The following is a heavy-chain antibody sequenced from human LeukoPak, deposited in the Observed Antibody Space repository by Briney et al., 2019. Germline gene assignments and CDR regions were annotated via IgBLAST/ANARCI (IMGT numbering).Heavy chain of an antibody. CDR1: GFTFSAYD. J-gene: IGHJ3*02. D-gene: IGHD2-2*03. CDR3: AQGGYFAFDM. V-gene: IGHV3-23*01. Sequence: PGGSLRLSXVVSGFTFSAYDMQWVGQAPGKGLEWVSGISRSSGAHYTDSVKGRFTISRDNSKDTLYLQMDSLRAEDTAVYYCAQGGYFAFDMWGQGTMVTVSS. CDR2: ISRSSGA.